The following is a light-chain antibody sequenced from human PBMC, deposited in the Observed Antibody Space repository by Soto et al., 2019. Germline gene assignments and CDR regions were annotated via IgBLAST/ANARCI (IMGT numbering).Light chain of an antibody. CDR1: QSVSSN. CDR3: QQYNNWPRGGSIT. Sequence: EIVMTQSPATLSVSPGERATLSCRASQSVSSNLAWYQQKPGQAPRLLIYGASTRATGIPARFSGSGSGTEFTLTISSLQSEDFAAYYCQQYNNWPRGGSITFGQGTRLEIK. CDR2: GAS. J-gene: IGKJ5*01. V-gene: IGKV3-15*01.